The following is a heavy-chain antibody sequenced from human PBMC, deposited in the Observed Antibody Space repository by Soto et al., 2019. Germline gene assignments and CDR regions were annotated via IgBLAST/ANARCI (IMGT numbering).Heavy chain of an antibody. J-gene: IGHJ5*02. Sequence: QLQLVQSGTELKKPGASVKVSCQASGYTFTNYGITWVRQAPGQGLEWMGWINADYGNTNYEQKFQGRVTMTTDTSTNTAYMELRSLRSDDTAVYYCARKSLSNFNWFDPWGQGTLVTVSS. CDR2: INADYGNT. V-gene: IGHV1-18*04. D-gene: IGHD4-4*01. CDR3: ARKSLSNFNWFDP. CDR1: GYTFTNYG.